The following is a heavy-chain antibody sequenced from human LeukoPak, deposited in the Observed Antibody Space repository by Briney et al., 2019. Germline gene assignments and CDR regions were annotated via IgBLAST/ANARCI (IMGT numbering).Heavy chain of an antibody. CDR1: GGSIGSYY. V-gene: IGHV4-59*08. D-gene: IGHD3/OR15-3a*01. J-gene: IGHJ5*02. Sequence: SETLSLTCTVSGGSIGSYYWSWIRQPPGKGLEWIGYTPNGGSTKYSPSLESRLSISVDTSKNQIPLRLNSVTAADTAVYYCARHVDWLDNWFDPWGQGTLVTVSS. CDR3: ARHVDWLDNWFDP. CDR2: TPNGGST.